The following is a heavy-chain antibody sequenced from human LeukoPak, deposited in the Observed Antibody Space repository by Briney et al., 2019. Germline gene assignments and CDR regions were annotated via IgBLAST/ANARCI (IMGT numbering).Heavy chain of an antibody. D-gene: IGHD6-19*01. J-gene: IGHJ4*02. CDR2: IYYSGST. Sequence: SETLSLTCTVSGGSISSGGYYWSWIRQHPGKGLEWIGYIYYSGSTYYNPSLKRRVTISVDTSKNQFSLKLSSVTAADTAVYYWARGGVAAGENYFDYWGQETRVTVSA. CDR1: GGSISSGGYY. V-gene: IGHV4-31*03. CDR3: ARGGVAAGENYFDY.